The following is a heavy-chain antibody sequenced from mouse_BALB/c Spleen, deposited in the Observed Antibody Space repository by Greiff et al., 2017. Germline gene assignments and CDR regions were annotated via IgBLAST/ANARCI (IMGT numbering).Heavy chain of an antibody. J-gene: IGHJ4*01. CDR3: TGYRYEISNDYAMDD. V-gene: IGHV6-6*01. D-gene: IGHD2-14*01. Sequence: EVQLQQSGGGLVQPGGSMKLSCAASGFTFSDACLDWVRQSPEKGLEWVAEIRSKANNHATYYAESVKGRFTISRDDSKSSVYLQMNSLRAEDTGIYDCTGYRYEISNDYAMDDWGEGTAVTVSS. CDR1: GFTFSDAC. CDR2: IRSKANNHAT.